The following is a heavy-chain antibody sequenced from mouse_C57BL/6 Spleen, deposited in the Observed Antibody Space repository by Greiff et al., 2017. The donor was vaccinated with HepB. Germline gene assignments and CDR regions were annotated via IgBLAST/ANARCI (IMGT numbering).Heavy chain of an antibody. CDR1: GFTFSSYA. CDR3: ARCRGKQGRYFDY. J-gene: IGHJ2*01. D-gene: IGHD4-1*01. CDR2: ISDGGSYT. V-gene: IGHV5-4*03. Sequence: EVMLVESGGGLVKPGGSLKLSCAASGFTFSSYAMSWVSQTPEKRLEWVATISDGGSYTYYPDNVKGRFTISRDNATNTLYMQMSHLKSEDTAMYDCARCRGKQGRYFDYWGQGTTLTVSS.